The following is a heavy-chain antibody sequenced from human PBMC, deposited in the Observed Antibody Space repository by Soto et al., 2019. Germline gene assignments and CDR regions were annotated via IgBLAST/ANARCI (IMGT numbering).Heavy chain of an antibody. CDR3: ARGVSAGVDY. Sequence: PSVKVSCKASGYSFTSLDINWVRQTAGQGLEWMGWMQPSTGRTGYAQKFQGRVTMTRDTSINTAYIELTTLTSGDTAFYYCARGVSAGVDYWGQGTLVTVSS. CDR1: GYSFTSLD. V-gene: IGHV1-8*01. J-gene: IGHJ4*02. CDR2: MQPSTGRT. D-gene: IGHD1-26*01.